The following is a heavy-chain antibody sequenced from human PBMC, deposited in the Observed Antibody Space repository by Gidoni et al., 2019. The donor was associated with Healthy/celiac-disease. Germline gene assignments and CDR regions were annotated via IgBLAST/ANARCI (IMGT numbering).Heavy chain of an antibody. Sequence: QLQLQESGPGLVKPSETLSLTCTVSGGSLSRSSYYWGWIRQPPGKGLEWIGSIYYRGSTYYNPSLKSRVTISVDTSKNQFSLKLSSVTAADTAVYYCARRTHYYDSSGYYGGQEAFDIWGQGTMVTVSS. D-gene: IGHD3-22*01. J-gene: IGHJ3*02. CDR2: IYYRGST. CDR3: ARRTHYYDSSGYYGGQEAFDI. V-gene: IGHV4-39*01. CDR1: GGSLSRSSYY.